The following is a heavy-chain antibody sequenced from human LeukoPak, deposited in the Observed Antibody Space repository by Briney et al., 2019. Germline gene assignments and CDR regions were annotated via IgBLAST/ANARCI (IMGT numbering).Heavy chain of an antibody. J-gene: IGHJ4*02. D-gene: IGHD3-22*01. V-gene: IGHV1-69*13. CDR2: IIPIFGTA. Sequence: VKVSCKASGGTFSSYTISWVRQAPGQGLEWMGGIIPIFGTANYAQKFQGRVTITADESTGTAYMELSSLRSEDTAVYYCARPFYDSSGYRLTDWGQGTLVTVSS. CDR1: GGTFSSYT. CDR3: ARPFYDSSGYRLTD.